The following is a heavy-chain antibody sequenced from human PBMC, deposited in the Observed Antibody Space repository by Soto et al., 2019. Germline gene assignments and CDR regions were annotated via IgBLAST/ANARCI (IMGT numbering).Heavy chain of an antibody. D-gene: IGHD3-3*01. V-gene: IGHV4-59*13. J-gene: IGHJ6*02. CDR2: IYFCGST. Sequence: SESLSLTCTVYGGSISSYYWCWIRHPPEAGLGGVGYIYFCGSTNYDDSPKSRFTISVDTSKNQFSLTLNSVTAADTAVNYWARGEVYYFWSGYLDRYYYYYGMDVWGQGTTVTVSS. CDR1: GGSISSYY. CDR3: ARGEVYYFWSGYLDRYYYYYGMDV.